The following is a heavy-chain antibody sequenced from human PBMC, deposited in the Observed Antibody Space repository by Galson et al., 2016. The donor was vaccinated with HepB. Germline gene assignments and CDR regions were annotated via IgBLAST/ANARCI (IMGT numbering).Heavy chain of an antibody. CDR2: MNPDSGNT. J-gene: IGHJ4*02. V-gene: IGHV1-8*01. D-gene: IGHD1-14*01. CDR3: AGAIRNRLLSEY. CDR1: GYRFRDYD. Sequence: QSGAEVKKPGESLKISCKASGYRFRDYDVSWVRQAPGQGLEWMGWMNPDSGNTGYAQRLRGRIDMTSDASINTAYLELHSLRSEDTAVDYCAGAIRNRLLSEYWGQGTLITVSS.